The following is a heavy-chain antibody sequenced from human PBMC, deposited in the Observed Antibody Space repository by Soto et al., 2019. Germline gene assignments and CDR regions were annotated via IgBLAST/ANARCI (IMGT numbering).Heavy chain of an antibody. D-gene: IGHD2-2*01. V-gene: IGHV4-31*03. CDR1: GGSISSGGYY. CDR3: AREAPRLPAARLRWFDP. CDR2: IYYSGST. J-gene: IGHJ5*02. Sequence: SETLSLTCTVSGGSISSGGYYWSWIRQHPGKGLEWIGYIYYSGSTYYNTYLKSRVTISVDTSKNQFSLKLSSVTAADTVVYYCAREAPRLPAARLRWFDPWGQGTLVTVSS.